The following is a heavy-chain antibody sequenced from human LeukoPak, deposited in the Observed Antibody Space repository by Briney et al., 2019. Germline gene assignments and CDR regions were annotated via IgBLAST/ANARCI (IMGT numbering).Heavy chain of an antibody. CDR1: GFTFRTYW. J-gene: IGHJ3*02. V-gene: IGHV3-7*01. D-gene: IGHD4-23*01. CDR2: IKQDGSEK. Sequence: PGGSLRLSCVASGFTFRTYWMSWVRQAPGKGLEWVANIKQDGSEKYYLDSVKGRFTISRDNADNSLFLQMDSLRAEDTALYYCARVDYGGQGDAFDIWGQGTMVTVSS. CDR3: ARVDYGGQGDAFDI.